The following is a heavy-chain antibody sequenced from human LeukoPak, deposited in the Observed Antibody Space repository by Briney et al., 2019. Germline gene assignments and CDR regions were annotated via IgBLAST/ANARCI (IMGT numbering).Heavy chain of an antibody. V-gene: IGHV4-4*07. CDR2: IYTSGTT. J-gene: IGHJ4*02. CDR1: GGSISTGSISSYY. Sequence: PSETLSLTCTVSGGSISTGSISSYYWSGVRQPAGKGLEWIGRIYTSGTTNYNPSLKSRVTMSVDTSKNQFSLKLNSVTAADTAVYYCARGAPSDYWGQGTLVTVSS. CDR3: ARGAPSDY.